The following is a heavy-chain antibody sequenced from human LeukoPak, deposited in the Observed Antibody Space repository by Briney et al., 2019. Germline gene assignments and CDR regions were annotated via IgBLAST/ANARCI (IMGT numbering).Heavy chain of an antibody. V-gene: IGHV7-4-1*02. CDR1: GYTFTSYA. Sequence: ASVKVSCKASGYTFTSYAMNWVRQAPGQGLEWMGWINTNTGNPTYAQGFTGRFVFSLDTSVSTAYLQISSLRAEDTAVYYCARETYYDFWSGQYNWFDPWGQGTLVTVSS. CDR3: ARETYYDFWSGQYNWFDP. D-gene: IGHD3-3*01. CDR2: INTNTGNP. J-gene: IGHJ5*02.